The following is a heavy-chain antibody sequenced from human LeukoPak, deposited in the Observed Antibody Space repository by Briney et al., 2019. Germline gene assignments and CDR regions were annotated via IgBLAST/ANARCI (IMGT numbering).Heavy chain of an antibody. CDR2: MNPNSGNT. Sequence: ASVKVSCKASGYTFTSYDINWVRQATGQGLEWMGWMNPNSGNTGYAQKFQGRVTVTRNTSISTAYMELSSLRSEDTAVYYCARGYCSSTSCSNTGWFDPWGQGTLVTVSS. CDR1: GYTFTSYD. CDR3: ARGYCSSTSCSNTGWFDP. J-gene: IGHJ5*02. D-gene: IGHD2-2*01. V-gene: IGHV1-8*01.